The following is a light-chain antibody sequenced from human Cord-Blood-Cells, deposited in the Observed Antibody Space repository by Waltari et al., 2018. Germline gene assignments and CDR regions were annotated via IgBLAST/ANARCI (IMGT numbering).Light chain of an antibody. CDR1: QDISNY. V-gene: IGKV1-33*01. CDR3: QQYDNLPLT. J-gene: IGKJ4*01. Sequence: IQMTQSPSYLSASVGDRVTITCQASQDISNYLNSYQQKPGKAPKLLIYDASNLETGVPSRFSGSGSGTDFTFTISSLQPEDIATYYCQQYDNLPLTFGGGTKVEIK. CDR2: DAS.